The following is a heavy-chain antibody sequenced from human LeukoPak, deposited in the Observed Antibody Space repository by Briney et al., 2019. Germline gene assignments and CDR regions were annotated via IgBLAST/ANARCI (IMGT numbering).Heavy chain of an antibody. V-gene: IGHV4-59*01. CDR3: ARGRGYFDY. CDR2: IFYTGTT. Sequence: SSETLSLTCTVSGGFISNYYWSWIRQPPGKGLEWIGYIFYTGTTNYNFSLKSRLTISVDMSKNQFSLRLTSVTAADTAVYYCARGRGYFDYWGQGTLVTVSS. D-gene: IGHD3-10*01. CDR1: GGFISNYY. J-gene: IGHJ4*02.